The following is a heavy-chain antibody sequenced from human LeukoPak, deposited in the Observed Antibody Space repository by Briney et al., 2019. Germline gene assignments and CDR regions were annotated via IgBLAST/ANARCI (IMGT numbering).Heavy chain of an antibody. CDR2: IRSDGTDK. V-gene: IGHV3-30*02. CDR1: GFTFTNYG. J-gene: IGHJ5*01. CDR3: AKGGRDLDS. Sequence: PGGSLRLSCSTSGFTFTNYGMHWVRLAPGKGLEWVAFIRSDGTDKYYGDSVKGRFTISRDNNKSALFLDMSNLRVEDTAVYFCAKGGRDLDSWGHGTLVTVSS.